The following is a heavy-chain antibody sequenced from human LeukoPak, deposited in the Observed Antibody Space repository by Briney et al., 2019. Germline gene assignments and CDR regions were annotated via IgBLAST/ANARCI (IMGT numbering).Heavy chain of an antibody. CDR2: IKADRSEK. D-gene: IGHD2-8*01. V-gene: IGHV3-7*01. CDR1: GFTFSTYW. J-gene: IGHJ4*02. CDR3: ATDPASYCTSSTCDFDY. Sequence: GGSLRLSCAASGFTFSTYWMSWVRQAPGRGLEWVANIKADRSEKYYADSVEGRFTISRDNAKKSLYLQMNNLGAEDTAIYYCATDPASYCTSSTCDFDYWGQGTLVTVSS.